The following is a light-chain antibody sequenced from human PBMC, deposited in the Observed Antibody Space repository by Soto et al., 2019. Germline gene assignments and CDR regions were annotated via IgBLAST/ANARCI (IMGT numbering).Light chain of an antibody. J-gene: IGKJ1*01. V-gene: IGKV1-5*03. Sequence: DIQMTQSPSTLSASVGDRVTITCRASQSISSWLAWYQQKPGKAPKLLIYKASNLESGVTSRFSGSGSGTEFTLTISGLQPDDFATYYCQQYNTYPTFGPGTKVEIK. CDR2: KAS. CDR1: QSISSW. CDR3: QQYNTYPT.